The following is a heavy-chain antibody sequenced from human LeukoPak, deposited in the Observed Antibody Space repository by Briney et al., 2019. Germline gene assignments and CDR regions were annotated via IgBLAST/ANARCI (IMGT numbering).Heavy chain of an antibody. J-gene: IGHJ4*02. V-gene: IGHV4-38-2*01. CDR3: ARGGYDFWSGYYPPLDY. Sequence: SETLSLTCAVSGYSISSGYYWGWIRQPPGKGLEWVGSIYHSGSTYYNPSLKSRVTISVDTSENQFSLKLSSVTAADTAVYYCARGGYDFWSGYYPPLDYWGQGTLVTVSS. CDR1: GYSISSGYY. D-gene: IGHD3-3*01. CDR2: IYHSGST.